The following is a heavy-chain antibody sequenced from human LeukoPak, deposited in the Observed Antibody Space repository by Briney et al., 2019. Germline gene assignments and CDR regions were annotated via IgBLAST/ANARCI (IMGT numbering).Heavy chain of an antibody. J-gene: IGHJ4*02. Sequence: PGRSLRLSCAASGFTFSSYAMYWVRQAPGKGLEWVAGIFGSGGSPHYADSVKGRFTISRDNSQNTVYLHINSLRAEDTAVYYCGKTTVGYSSGQKPAWPVDYWGQGILVTVSS. CDR1: GFTFSSYA. CDR3: GKTTVGYSSGQKPAWPVDY. V-gene: IGHV3-23*01. CDR2: IFGSGGSP. D-gene: IGHD5-18*01.